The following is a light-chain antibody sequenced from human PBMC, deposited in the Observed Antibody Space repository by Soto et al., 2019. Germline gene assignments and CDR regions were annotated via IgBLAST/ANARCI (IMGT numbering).Light chain of an antibody. CDR1: SSEVGGYNY. J-gene: IGLJ2*01. CDR3: SSYTSSSTSVI. Sequence: QSALTQPASVSGSPGQSITISCTGTSSEVGGYNYVSWYQQHPGKAPKLMIYDVSNRPSGVFDRFSGSKSGNTASLTISGLQAEDEADYYGSSYTSSSTSVIFGGGTKLTVL. CDR2: DVS. V-gene: IGLV2-14*01.